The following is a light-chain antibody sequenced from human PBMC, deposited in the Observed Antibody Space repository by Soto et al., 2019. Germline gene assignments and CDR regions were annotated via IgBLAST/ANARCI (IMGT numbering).Light chain of an antibody. CDR3: QQRSNWPLT. Sequence: DIVLTQSPATLSLSPGEIATLSCRASQSVSSSLAWYQQKHGQTPRLLIYDPSNKSTGIPARFNGSGSGTDFTLTVSSLEPEDFAVYYCQQRSNWPLTFGGGTKVEIK. CDR1: QSVSSS. J-gene: IGKJ4*01. CDR2: DPS. V-gene: IGKV3-11*01.